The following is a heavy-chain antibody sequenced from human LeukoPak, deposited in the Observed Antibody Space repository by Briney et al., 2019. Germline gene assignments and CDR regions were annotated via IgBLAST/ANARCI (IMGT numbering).Heavy chain of an antibody. V-gene: IGHV4-39*07. Sequence: SETLSLTCTVSGGSISSSSYYWGWIRQPPGKGLEWIGSIYYSGSTYYNPSLKSRVTISVDTSKNQFSLKLSSVTAADTAVYYCAGRRGSYFLYDYWGQGTLVTVSS. CDR2: IYYSGST. D-gene: IGHD1-26*01. CDR3: AGRRGSYFLYDY. J-gene: IGHJ4*02. CDR1: GGSISSSSYY.